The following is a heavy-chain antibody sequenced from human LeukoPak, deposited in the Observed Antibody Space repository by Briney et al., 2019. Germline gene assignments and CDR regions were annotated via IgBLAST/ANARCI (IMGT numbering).Heavy chain of an antibody. V-gene: IGHV4-30-2*01. D-gene: IGHD5-12*01. CDR1: GGSISSGGYY. Sequence: SQTLSLTCTVSGGSISSGGYYWSWIRQPPGKGLEWIGYIYHSGSTYYNPSLKSRVTISVDRSKNQFSLKLSSVTAADTAVYYCARDCNSGYDWGSDYWGQGTLVTVSS. CDR3: ARDCNSGYDWGSDY. CDR2: IYHSGST. J-gene: IGHJ4*02.